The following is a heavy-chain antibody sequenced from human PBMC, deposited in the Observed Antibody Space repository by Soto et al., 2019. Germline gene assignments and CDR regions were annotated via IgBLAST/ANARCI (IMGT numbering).Heavy chain of an antibody. CDR2: FYYSGST. D-gene: IGHD2-15*01. Sequence: SETLSLTCTVSGGSISSYYWSWIRQPPGKGLEWIGYFYYSGSTNYNPSLKSRVTISVDTSKNQFSLKLSSVTAADTAVYYCARSLRLVYCSGGSCYGPENDAFDSWGQGTMVTVSS. V-gene: IGHV4-59*01. CDR3: ARSLRLVYCSGGSCYGPENDAFDS. CDR1: GGSISSYY. J-gene: IGHJ3*02.